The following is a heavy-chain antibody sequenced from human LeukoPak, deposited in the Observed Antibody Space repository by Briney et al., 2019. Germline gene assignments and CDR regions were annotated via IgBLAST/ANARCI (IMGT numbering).Heavy chain of an antibody. D-gene: IGHD1/OR15-1a*01. CDR3: GRIAINANNGMDV. Sequence: PGGSLRLSCAASGFKFSDHYXDXXXXXXXXXXXXXXXSRNKASSYTTEYAASVEGRFTISRDASESSLYLQMNSLRTEDTAVYYCGRIAINANNGMDVWGQGTTVTVSS. J-gene: IGHJ6*02. CDR1: GFKFSDHY. CDR2: SRNKASSYTT. V-gene: IGHV3-72*01.